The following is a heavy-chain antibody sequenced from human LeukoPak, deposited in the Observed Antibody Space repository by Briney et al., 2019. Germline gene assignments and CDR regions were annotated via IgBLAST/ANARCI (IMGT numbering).Heavy chain of an antibody. D-gene: IGHD5-24*01. J-gene: IGHJ5*02. CDR1: GGSISSYY. V-gene: IGHV4-59*01. CDR3: ARALRNGYNTGFDP. Sequence: SETLSLTCTVSGGSISSYYWNWIRQPPGKGLEWIGYIYYSGSTNYNLSLKSRVTILVDTSKTQFSLKLSSVTAADTAVYYCARALRNGYNTGFDPWGQGTLVTVSS. CDR2: IYYSGST.